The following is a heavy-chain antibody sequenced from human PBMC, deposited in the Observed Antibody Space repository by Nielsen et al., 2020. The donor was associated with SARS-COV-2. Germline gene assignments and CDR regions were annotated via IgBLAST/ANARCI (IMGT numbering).Heavy chain of an antibody. CDR3: AKNRESGNYYYYTMDV. CDR2: IRGSGEST. D-gene: IGHD3-10*01. J-gene: IGHJ6*02. CDR1: GFNFNNYA. V-gene: IGHV3-23*01. Sequence: GESLKISCAASGFNFNNYAMSWVRQAAGKGLEWVSGIRGSGESTLYADSVKGRFTVSRDNSKNMVYLQMNSLRAEDTAVYYCAKNRESGNYYYYTMDVWGQGTTVTVSS.